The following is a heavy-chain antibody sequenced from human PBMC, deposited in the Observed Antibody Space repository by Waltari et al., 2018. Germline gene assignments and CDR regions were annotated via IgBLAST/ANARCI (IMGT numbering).Heavy chain of an antibody. V-gene: IGHV3-23*03. CDR1: GFTFSSYA. J-gene: IGHJ6*03. CDR2: IYSGGST. CDR3: AKCLRYQLLGGGGYYYYYYMDV. Sequence: EVQLLESGGGLVQPGGSLRLSCAASGFTFSSYAMSWVRQAPGKGLEWVSVIYSGGSTYYADSVKGRFTISRDNSKNTLYLQMNSLRAEDTAVYYCAKCLRYQLLGGGGYYYYYYMDVWGKGTTVTVSS. D-gene: IGHD2-2*01.